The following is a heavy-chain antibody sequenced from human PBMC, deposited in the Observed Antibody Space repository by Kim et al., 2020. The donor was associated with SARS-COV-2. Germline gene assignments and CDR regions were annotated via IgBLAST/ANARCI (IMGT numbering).Heavy chain of an antibody. V-gene: IGHV4-39*01. CDR3: ASRIPYDSSGHHLHNWFDP. Sequence: SETLSLTCTVSGGSISSSSYYWGWIRQPPGKGLEWIGSIYYSGSTYYNPSLKSRVTISVDTSKNQFSLKLSSVTAADTAVYYCASRIPYDSSGHHLHNWFDPWGQGTLVTVSS. J-gene: IGHJ5*02. CDR2: IYYSGST. CDR1: GGSISSSSYY. D-gene: IGHD3-22*01.